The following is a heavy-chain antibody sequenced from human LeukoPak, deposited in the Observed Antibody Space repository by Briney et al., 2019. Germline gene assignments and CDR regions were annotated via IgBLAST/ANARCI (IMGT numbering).Heavy chain of an antibody. CDR3: AKMGDYDILTGSDYYYMDV. V-gene: IGHV3-23*01. J-gene: IGHJ6*03. Sequence: GALRLSCAASGFTFSSYGMNWVRQAPGKGLEWVSAISGSGGSTYYADSVKGRFTISRDNSKNTLYLQMNSLRAEDTAVYYCAKMGDYDILTGSDYYYMDVWGKGTTVTVSS. D-gene: IGHD3-9*01. CDR1: GFTFSSYG. CDR2: ISGSGGST.